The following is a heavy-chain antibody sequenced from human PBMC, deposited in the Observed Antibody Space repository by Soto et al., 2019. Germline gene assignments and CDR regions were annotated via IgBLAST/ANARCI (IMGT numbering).Heavy chain of an antibody. J-gene: IGHJ4*02. V-gene: IGHV1-69*13. CDR2: IIPIFGTE. Sequence: GASVELSCKASGGTFSSYAIIWVRQAPGQGLEWMGGIIPIFGTENYAQKFQGRVTITADESTSTAYMELSSLRSEDTAVYYCARDRVERYCSGGSCLSYFDYWGQGTLVTVSS. D-gene: IGHD2-15*01. CDR1: GGTFSSYA. CDR3: ARDRVERYCSGGSCLSYFDY.